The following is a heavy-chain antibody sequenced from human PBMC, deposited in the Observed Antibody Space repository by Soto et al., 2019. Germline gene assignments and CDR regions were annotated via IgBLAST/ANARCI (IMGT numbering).Heavy chain of an antibody. CDR3: AKDRSSGWPYYFDY. CDR2: TTDSGGTT. D-gene: IGHD6-19*01. J-gene: IGHJ4*02. V-gene: IGHV3-23*01. CDR1: GFTFSTYA. Sequence: GGSLRLSCAASGFTFSTYAMPWVRQAPGKGLEWVSGTTDSGGTTYYADSVKGRFTISRDNSKNTLYLLMNSLRAEDTAVYYCAKDRSSGWPYYFDYWGQGTLVTVSS.